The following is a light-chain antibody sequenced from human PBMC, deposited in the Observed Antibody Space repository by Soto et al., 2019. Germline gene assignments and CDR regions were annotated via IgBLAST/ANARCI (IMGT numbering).Light chain of an antibody. Sequence: EIGLTQCPATLSLSPGERATLSCRASQSVSSYLAWYQQKPGQAPRLLIYDASNRATGIPARFSGSGSGTDFTLTISSLEPEDFAVYYCQQRSNWLYTFGQGTKVDIK. CDR3: QQRSNWLYT. CDR1: QSVSSY. CDR2: DAS. J-gene: IGKJ2*01. V-gene: IGKV3-11*01.